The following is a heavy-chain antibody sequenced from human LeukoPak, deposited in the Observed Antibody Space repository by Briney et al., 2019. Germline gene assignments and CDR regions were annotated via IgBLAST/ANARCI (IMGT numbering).Heavy chain of an antibody. CDR3: ARVSGSGSYYSPHNDY. J-gene: IGHJ4*02. D-gene: IGHD3-10*01. CDR2: IYWNGGNT. Sequence: GGSLRLSCAASGFTFDDYGMSWVRQVPGKGLEWVSGIYWNGGNTGYADSVKGRFTISRDNAKNSLYLQMNSLRAEDTALYYCARVSGSGSYYSPHNDYWGQGTLVTVSS. V-gene: IGHV3-20*04. CDR1: GFTFDDYG.